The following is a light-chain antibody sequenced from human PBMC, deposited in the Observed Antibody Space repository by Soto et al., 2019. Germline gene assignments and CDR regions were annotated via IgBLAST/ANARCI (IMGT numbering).Light chain of an antibody. CDR3: KQYGGSPPIT. CDR2: GAS. V-gene: IGKV3-15*01. CDR1: QSVSID. J-gene: IGKJ5*01. Sequence: EKLMTQSPATVPVSPGERVTLSCRASQSVSIDLAWYQQKPGQAPRLLIYGASTRATDIPPSFTGSGSGTEFPLTSSRVEPVAAAVYYCKQYGGSPPITFGQGTRLEIK.